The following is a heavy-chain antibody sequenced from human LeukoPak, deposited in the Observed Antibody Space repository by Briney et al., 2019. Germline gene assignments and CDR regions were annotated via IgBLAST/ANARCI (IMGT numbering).Heavy chain of an antibody. J-gene: IGHJ2*01. CDR2: INPNSGGT. CDR3: AINIGYCSSTSCYGRYFDL. V-gene: IGHV1-2*02. Sequence: ASVKVSCKASGYTFTGYYMHWVRQAPGQGLEWMGWINPNSGGTNYAQKFQGRVTMTRDTSISTVYMELSRLRSDDTAVYYCAINIGYCSSTSCYGRYFDLWGRGTLVTVSS. CDR1: GYTFTGYY. D-gene: IGHD2-2*01.